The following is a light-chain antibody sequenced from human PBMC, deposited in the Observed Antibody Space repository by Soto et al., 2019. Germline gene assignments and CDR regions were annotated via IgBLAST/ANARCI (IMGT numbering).Light chain of an antibody. CDR3: MQALQTQWT. CDR1: QSLLHSNGYNY. CDR2: LGS. J-gene: IGKJ1*01. V-gene: IGKV2-28*01. Sequence: DIVMTQSPLSLPVTPGEPASISCRSSQSLLHSNGYNYLDWYLQKPGQSPQLLIYLGSNRASGAPDRFSGSGSGTDFTLKISRVEAEDVGVYYCMQALQTQWTFGQGTKVEIK.